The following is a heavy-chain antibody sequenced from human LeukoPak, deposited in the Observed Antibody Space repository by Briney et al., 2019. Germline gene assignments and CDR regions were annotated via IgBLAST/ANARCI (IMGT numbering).Heavy chain of an antibody. CDR1: GGSFSGYY. D-gene: IGHD2-2*01. CDR2: INHSGST. CDR3: ARRYCSSTSCSYYYYYYMDV. V-gene: IGHV4-34*01. J-gene: IGHJ6*03. Sequence: SETLSLTCAVYGGSFSGYYWSWIRQPPGKGLEWIGEINHSGSTNYNPSLKSRVTISVDTSKNQFSLKLSSVTAADTAVYYCARRYCSSTSCSYYYYYYMDVWGKGTTVTVSS.